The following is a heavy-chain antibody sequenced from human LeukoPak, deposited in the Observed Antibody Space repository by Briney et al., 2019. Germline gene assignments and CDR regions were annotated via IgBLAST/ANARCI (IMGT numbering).Heavy chain of an antibody. Sequence: QPGRSLRLPCAASGFTFSSYAMHWVRQAPGKGLEWVAVISYDGSNKYYADSVKGRFTISRDNSKNTLYLQMNSLRAEDTAVYYCAREEDYGDSNYYYYGMDAWGQGTTVTVSS. D-gene: IGHD4-17*01. CDR2: ISYDGSNK. CDR1: GFTFSSYA. V-gene: IGHV3-30-3*01. CDR3: AREEDYGDSNYYYYGMDA. J-gene: IGHJ6*02.